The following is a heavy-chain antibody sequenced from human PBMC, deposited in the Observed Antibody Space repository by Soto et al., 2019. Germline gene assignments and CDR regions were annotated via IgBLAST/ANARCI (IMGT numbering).Heavy chain of an antibody. CDR3: VTLALGKFDY. D-gene: IGHD1-26*01. CDR1: GFTFSSNS. V-gene: IGHV3-23*01. CDR2: ISDGGDRI. Sequence: GGSLRLSCAASGFTFSSNSMSWVRQAPGEGLEWVSAISDGGDRIYYVDSVKGRFTISRDNSKNKLYLQMDSLRAEYTAVYYCVTLALGKFDYWGQGILVTVAS. J-gene: IGHJ4*02.